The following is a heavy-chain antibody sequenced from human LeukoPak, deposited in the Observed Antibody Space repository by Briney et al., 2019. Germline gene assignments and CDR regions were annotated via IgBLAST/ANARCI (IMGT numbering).Heavy chain of an antibody. CDR3: ARVGVRGVNGRAYFDY. Sequence: GESLKISCKGSGYSFTSYWIGWVRQMPGKGLEWMGIIYPGDSDTTYSPSLQGQVTFSADKSISTAYLQWSSLKASDTAIYYCARVGVRGVNGRAYFDYWGQGTLVTVSS. CDR2: IYPGDSDT. D-gene: IGHD3-10*01. V-gene: IGHV5-51*01. J-gene: IGHJ4*02. CDR1: GYSFTSYW.